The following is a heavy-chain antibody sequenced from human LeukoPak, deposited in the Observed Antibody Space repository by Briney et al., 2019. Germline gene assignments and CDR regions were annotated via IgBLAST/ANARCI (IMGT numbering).Heavy chain of an antibody. CDR1: GFTVSSNY. Sequence: PGGSLRLSCAASGFTVSSNYMSWVRQAPGKGLEWVSVIYSGGSTYYADSVKGRFTISRDNSKNTLYLQMNSLRAEDTAVYYCARDPISYSSSAHFDYWGQGTLVTVSS. CDR2: IYSGGST. CDR3: ARDPISYSSSAHFDY. J-gene: IGHJ4*02. V-gene: IGHV3-66*01. D-gene: IGHD6-6*01.